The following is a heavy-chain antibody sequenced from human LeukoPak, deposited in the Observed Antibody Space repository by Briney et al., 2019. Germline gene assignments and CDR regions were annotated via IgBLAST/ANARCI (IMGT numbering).Heavy chain of an antibody. Sequence: ASVKVSCKAPGYTFNKHGITWVRQAPGQGLEWMGWISAYNGDTKYGQKFQGRVTLITDTSASTAYMELRSLRSDDTAVHYCARDPSNTSGWSPYFDYWGQGALVTVSS. D-gene: IGHD6-19*01. CDR2: ISAYNGDT. V-gene: IGHV1-18*04. CDR1: GYTFNKHG. CDR3: ARDPSNTSGWSPYFDY. J-gene: IGHJ4*02.